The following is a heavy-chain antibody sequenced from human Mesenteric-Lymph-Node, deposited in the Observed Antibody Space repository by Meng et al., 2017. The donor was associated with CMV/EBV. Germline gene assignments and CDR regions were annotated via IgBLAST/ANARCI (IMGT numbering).Heavy chain of an antibody. CDR2: ISPHSDDT. CDR3: ARGYYGSGSYSYFDY. D-gene: IGHD3-10*01. J-gene: IGHJ4*02. Sequence: SGYTFTDYYMLWVRQAPGQGPEWMGRISPHSDDTNYAQRFQGRVTMTRDTSISTVYMELSRLRSDDTAVYYCARGYYGSGSYSYFDYWGQGSLVTVSS. V-gene: IGHV1-2*06. CDR1: GYTFTDYY.